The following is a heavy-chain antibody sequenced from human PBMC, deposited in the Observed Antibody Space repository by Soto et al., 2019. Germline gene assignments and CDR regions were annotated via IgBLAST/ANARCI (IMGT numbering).Heavy chain of an antibody. V-gene: IGHV4-59*01. D-gene: IGHD3-16*01. CDR1: GGSISSYY. CDR3: ARGNVMITFGGVINAFDI. Sequence: TSETLSLTCTVSGGSISSYYWSWIRQPPGKGLEWIGYIYYSGSTNYNPSLKSRVTIPVDTSKNQFSLKLSSVTAADTAVYYCARGNVMITFGGVINAFDIWGQGTMVTVSS. CDR2: IYYSGST. J-gene: IGHJ3*02.